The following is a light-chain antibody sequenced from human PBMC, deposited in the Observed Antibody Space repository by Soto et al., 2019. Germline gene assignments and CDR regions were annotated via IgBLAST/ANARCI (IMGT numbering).Light chain of an antibody. J-gene: IGKJ1*01. V-gene: IGKV1-33*01. CDR1: QDISSN. CDR2: DVS. Sequence: DIQMTQSPPSLSGFVGDRVSITCQSSQDISSNLNWYQQKAGEAPRLLISDVSTLETGVPSRFSGSGSGTDYTLTIASLQPEDTATYYCQHYDPGPTWTFGQGTKVQI. CDR3: QHYDPGPTWT.